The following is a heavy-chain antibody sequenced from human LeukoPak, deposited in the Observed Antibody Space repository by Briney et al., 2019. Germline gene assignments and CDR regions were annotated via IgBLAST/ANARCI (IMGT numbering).Heavy chain of an antibody. D-gene: IGHD3-3*01. CDR2: VHVVVRT. CDR3: AREGGFYRPLDY. Sequence: SETLSVTCVVSGGSFTITNWWTWVRQPPGKGLEWIGEVHVVVRTNYNPYLKSRLTLSVDLSENHISLRLTSVKAADTAVYYCAREGGFYRPLDYSGQGTLVTVSS. CDR1: GGSFTITNW. J-gene: IGHJ4*02. V-gene: IGHV4-4*02.